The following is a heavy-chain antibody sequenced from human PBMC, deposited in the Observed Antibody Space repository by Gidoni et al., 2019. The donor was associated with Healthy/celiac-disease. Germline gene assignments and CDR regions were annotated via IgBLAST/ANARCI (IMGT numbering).Heavy chain of an antibody. CDR1: GFTFCSYA. Sequence: EVQLLESGGGLVQPGGSLRLSCAAPGFTFCSYAMRWVRQAPGKGLEWVSAISGSGGSTYYADSVKGRFTISRDNSKNTLYLQMNSLRAEDTAVYYCAKDIVVVPAGYGMDVWGQGTTVTVSS. D-gene: IGHD2-2*01. J-gene: IGHJ6*02. CDR2: ISGSGGST. V-gene: IGHV3-23*01. CDR3: AKDIVVVPAGYGMDV.